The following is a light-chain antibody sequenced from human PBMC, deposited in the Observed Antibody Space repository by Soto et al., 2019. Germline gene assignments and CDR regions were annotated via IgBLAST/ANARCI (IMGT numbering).Light chain of an antibody. CDR2: AAS. CDR3: QQLNIYSYPIT. CDR1: QGISSF. V-gene: IGKV1-9*01. J-gene: IGKJ5*01. Sequence: IQLTQSPSSLSASIGDRVTITCRASQGISSFLAWYQQKPGKAPKLLIYAASTLQSGIPSRFSGSGSGTDFTLTISSLQPEDFSTYYCQQLNIYSYPITFCQGTRLEIK.